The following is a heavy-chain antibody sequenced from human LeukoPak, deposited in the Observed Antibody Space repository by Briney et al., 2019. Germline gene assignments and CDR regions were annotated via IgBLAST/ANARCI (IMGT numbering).Heavy chain of an antibody. J-gene: IGHJ4*02. CDR1: GYSFATYW. CDR3: ARPPSRGYSSSFEY. Sequence: GESLKISCKGSGYSFATYWIAWVRQMPGKGLEWMGIIYPDESNIRYSPSFQGQVTISADKSISTAYLQWSSLKASDTAIYYCARPPSRGYSSSFEYWGQGTLSPSP. V-gene: IGHV5-51*01. CDR2: IYPDESNI. D-gene: IGHD2-2*03.